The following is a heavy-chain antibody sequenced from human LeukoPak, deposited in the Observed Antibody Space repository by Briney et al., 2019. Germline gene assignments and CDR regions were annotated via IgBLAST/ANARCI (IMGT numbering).Heavy chain of an antibody. J-gene: IGHJ4*02. D-gene: IGHD6-19*01. CDR3: AKDPTAYSSGWIFDY. Sequence: GGSLRLSCAASGFTLNNYAMSWVRQAPGKGLEWVSATSSSDAGTYHADSVRGRFTISRDNSKNTLYLQMNSLRAEDTAVYYCAKDPTAYSSGWIFDYWGQGTLVTVSS. CDR1: GFTLNNYA. V-gene: IGHV3-23*01. CDR2: TSSSDAGT.